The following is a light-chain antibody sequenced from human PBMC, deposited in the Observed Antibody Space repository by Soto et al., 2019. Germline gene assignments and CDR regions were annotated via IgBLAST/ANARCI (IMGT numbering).Light chain of an antibody. J-gene: IGLJ1*01. CDR3: PVWDRSSDHHV. CDR1: NIGGKS. Sequence: SYELTQPPSVSVAPGQTARINCGGNNIGGKSVHWYQQKPGQAPVLVVYDDSDRPSGIPDRFSGSNSGDTATLTMRRVEAGDAADYYCPVWDRSSDHHVFGTGTKLTVL. CDR2: DDS. V-gene: IGLV3-21*02.